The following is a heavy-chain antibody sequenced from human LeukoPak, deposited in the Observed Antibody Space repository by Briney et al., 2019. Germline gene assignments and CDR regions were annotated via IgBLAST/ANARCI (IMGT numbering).Heavy chain of an antibody. Sequence: GASVKVSCKASGYTFTGCYMHWVRQAPGQGLEWMGWINPNSGGTNYAQKFQGRVSMTRDTSISTAYMELSRLRSDDTAVYYCARITGTDFDYWGQGTLVTVSS. CDR3: ARITGTDFDY. V-gene: IGHV1-2*02. J-gene: IGHJ4*02. D-gene: IGHD1-20*01. CDR2: INPNSGGT. CDR1: GYTFTGCY.